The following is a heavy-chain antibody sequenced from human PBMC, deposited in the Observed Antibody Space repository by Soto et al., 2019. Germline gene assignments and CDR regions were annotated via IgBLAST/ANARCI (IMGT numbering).Heavy chain of an antibody. V-gene: IGHV3-23*01. CDR1: GFTFDDYA. J-gene: IGHJ4*02. CDR3: AKSPYSSSWYYFDY. CDR2: ISGSGGST. D-gene: IGHD6-13*01. Sequence: PGGSLRLSCAASGFTFDDYAMSWVRQAPGKGLEWVSGISGSGGSTYHADSLKGRFTISRDNSKNTLYLQMNSLRAEDTAIYYCAKSPYSSSWYYFDYWGQGILVTVSS.